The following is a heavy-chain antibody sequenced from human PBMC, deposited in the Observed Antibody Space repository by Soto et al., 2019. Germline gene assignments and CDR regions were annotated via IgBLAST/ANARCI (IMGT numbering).Heavy chain of an antibody. CDR3: AEVGA. CDR1: GFTFSSYG. J-gene: IGHJ4*02. D-gene: IGHD4-17*01. V-gene: IGHV3-30*18. Sequence: QVQLVESGGGVVQPGRSLRLSCAASGFTFSSYGMHWVRQGPGKGLEWVAVISYDGSNKYYADSVKGRFTISRDNSKNTLYLQMNSLRAEDTAVYYCAEVGAWGQGTLVTVSS. CDR2: ISYDGSNK.